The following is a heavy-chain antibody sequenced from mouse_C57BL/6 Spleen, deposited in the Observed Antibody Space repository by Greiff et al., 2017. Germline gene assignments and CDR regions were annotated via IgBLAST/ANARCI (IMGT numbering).Heavy chain of an antibody. CDR2: ISYDGSN. V-gene: IGHV3-6*01. Sequence: EVQLVESGPGLVKPSQSLSLTCSVTGYSITSGYYWNWIRQFPGNKLEWMGYISYDGSNNYNPSLKNRISITRDTSKNQFFLKLNSVTTEDTATYYCARVEAFAYWGQGTLVTVSA. CDR1: GYSITSGYY. CDR3: ARVEAFAY. J-gene: IGHJ3*01.